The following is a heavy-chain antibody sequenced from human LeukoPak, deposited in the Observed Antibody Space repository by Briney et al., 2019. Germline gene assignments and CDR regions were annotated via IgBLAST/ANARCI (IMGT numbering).Heavy chain of an antibody. D-gene: IGHD5-18*01. Sequence: GESLRLSCAASGCTFDDYAMNWVRQVPGRGLEWVSGINWNGRITEYADSVKDRFTISRQNTKNSLYLYMNNLGGEDTALYFCARGSVQLWLRDTYYYMDVWGKGTTVTVSS. CDR1: GCTFDDYA. CDR3: ARGSVQLWLRDTYYYMDV. V-gene: IGHV3-20*04. J-gene: IGHJ6*03. CDR2: INWNGRIT.